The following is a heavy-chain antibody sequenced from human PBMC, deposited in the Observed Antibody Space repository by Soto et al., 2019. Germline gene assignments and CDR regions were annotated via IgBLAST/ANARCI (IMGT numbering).Heavy chain of an antibody. CDR1: GGSISSGDYY. V-gene: IGHV4-30-4*01. Sequence: SETLSLTCTVSGGSISSGDYYWSWIRQPPGKGLEWIGFISYSGNTYNNPSLKSRVTISVDTSKNQFSLKLSSVTAADTAVYYCAGGDSSKHLYDYWGQGTRVTVSS. CDR2: ISYSGNT. D-gene: IGHD2-21*02. J-gene: IGHJ4*02. CDR3: AGGDSSKHLYDY.